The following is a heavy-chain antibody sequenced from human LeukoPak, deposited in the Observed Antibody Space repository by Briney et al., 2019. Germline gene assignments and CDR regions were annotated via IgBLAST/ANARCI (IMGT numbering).Heavy chain of an antibody. V-gene: IGHV3-23*01. J-gene: IGHJ4*02. CDR2: IGSGDGDT. D-gene: IGHD3-22*01. CDR3: ARARGHTYYYDSSGPFDY. Sequence: GGSLSLSCVVSGINFNKNAMNWVRQAPGKGPEWVSGIGSGDGDTYYAASVKGRFTISRDNSKNTLYLQMNSLRAEDTAVYYCARARGHTYYYDSSGPFDYWGQGTLVTVSS. CDR1: GINFNKNA.